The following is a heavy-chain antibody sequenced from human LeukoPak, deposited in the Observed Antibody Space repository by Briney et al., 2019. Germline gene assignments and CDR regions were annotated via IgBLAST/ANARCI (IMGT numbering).Heavy chain of an antibody. CDR3: ARGPPQQLITYYYMDV. Sequence: SETLSLTCTVSGGSISSGSYYWSWIRQPAGKGLEWIGRIYTSGSTDYNPSLKSRVTMSVDTSKNQFSLKLSSVTAADTAVYYCARGPPQQLITYYYMDVWAKGTTVTISS. D-gene: IGHD6-13*01. CDR2: IYTSGST. J-gene: IGHJ6*03. V-gene: IGHV4-61*02. CDR1: GGSISSGSYY.